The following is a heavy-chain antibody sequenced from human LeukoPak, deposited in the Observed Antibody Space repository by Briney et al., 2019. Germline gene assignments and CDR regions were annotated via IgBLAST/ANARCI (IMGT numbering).Heavy chain of an antibody. Sequence: GGSLRLSCAASGFTVSSNYINWVRQAPGKGLEWVSAISGSGGSAYYADSVKGRFTISRDNSKNTLFLQMNSLRGEDAAIYYCAKDDWTTGGRIDPWGQGTLVTVSS. D-gene: IGHD3/OR15-3a*01. V-gene: IGHV3-23*01. CDR3: AKDDWTTGGRIDP. CDR2: ISGSGGSA. CDR1: GFTVSSNY. J-gene: IGHJ5*02.